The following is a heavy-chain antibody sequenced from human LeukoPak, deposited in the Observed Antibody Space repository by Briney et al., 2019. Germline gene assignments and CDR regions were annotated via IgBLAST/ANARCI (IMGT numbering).Heavy chain of an antibody. V-gene: IGHV4-39*07. CDR2: IHYTGST. J-gene: IGHJ4*02. D-gene: IGHD3-22*01. Sequence: PSETLSLTCTVSGGSIRSSTYNWGWIRQPPGKGLEWIGSIHYTGSTYYNPSLKSRVTISVDTSKNQFSLRLSSVTAADTAVYYCARDDSSGYSIDCWGQGTLVTVSS. CDR3: ARDDSSGYSIDC. CDR1: GGSIRSSTYN.